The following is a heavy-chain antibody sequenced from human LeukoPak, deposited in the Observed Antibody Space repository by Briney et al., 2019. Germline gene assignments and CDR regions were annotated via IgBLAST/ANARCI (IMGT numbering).Heavy chain of an antibody. D-gene: IGHD4-11*01. CDR2: ISGSGGST. V-gene: IGHV3-23*01. J-gene: IGHJ4*02. CDR3: AKDLAYDYPRSNFDY. CDR1: GFTFSSYA. Sequence: GGSLRLSCAASGFTFSSYAMSWVRQAPGKGLEWVSAISGSGGSTYYADYVKGRFTISRDNSKNTLYLQMNSLRAEDTAVYYCAKDLAYDYPRSNFDYWGQGTLVTVSS.